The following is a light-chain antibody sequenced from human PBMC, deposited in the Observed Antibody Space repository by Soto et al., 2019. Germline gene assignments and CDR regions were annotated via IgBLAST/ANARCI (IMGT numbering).Light chain of an antibody. CDR1: QSVRSN. V-gene: IGKV3-15*01. CDR2: SAS. CDR3: QQYTNWPFT. J-gene: IGKJ3*01. Sequence: EIVMTQCPATLSVSPGERATLSCRASQSVRSNLAWYQQKPGQAPRLLIYSASTRATGIPARFSGSGSGTEFTLTISRLQSEDFAVYYCQQYTNWPFTFGPGTKVDIK.